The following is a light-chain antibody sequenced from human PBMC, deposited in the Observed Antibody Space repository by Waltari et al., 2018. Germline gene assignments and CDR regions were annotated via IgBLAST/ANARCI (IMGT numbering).Light chain of an antibody. J-gene: IGLJ2*01. Sequence: QSVLTQPPSVSGAPGQRVTISCTGSWSNIGAGCIFPWYQQLPGKAPTLLVYGVNTRPPGVPDRFFGSKSGTSASLAIPGLQPEDEADYYCQSYDTSLGVVFGGGTKLTVL. V-gene: IGLV1-40*01. CDR1: WSNIGAGCI. CDR2: GVN. CDR3: QSYDTSLGVV.